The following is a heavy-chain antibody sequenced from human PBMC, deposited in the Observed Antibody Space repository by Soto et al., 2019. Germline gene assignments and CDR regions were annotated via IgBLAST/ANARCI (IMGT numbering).Heavy chain of an antibody. V-gene: IGHV4-59*01. J-gene: IGHJ6*02. Sequence: PSETLSLTCTVSGGSISSYYWRWIRQPPGKGLEWIGYIYYSGITNYNPSPKSRATISVDTSKNQFSLKLSSVTAADTAVYYCARYKSNYYYGMDVWGQGTTVTVSS. CDR2: IYYSGIT. D-gene: IGHD1-20*01. CDR3: ARYKSNYYYGMDV. CDR1: GGSISSYY.